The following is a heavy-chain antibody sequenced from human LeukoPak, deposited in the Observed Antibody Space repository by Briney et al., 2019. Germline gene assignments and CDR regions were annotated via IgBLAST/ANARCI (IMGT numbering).Heavy chain of an antibody. CDR3: ASSSRYSSSSGDY. J-gene: IGHJ4*02. D-gene: IGHD6-6*01. V-gene: IGHV3-30*03. Sequence: GGSLRLSCAASGFTFSNFDMHWVRQAPGKGLEWVAVISYDGSDKYYADSVKGRFTVSRDNSKNTLYLQMNNLRAEDTAVYYCASSSRYSSSSGDYWGQGTLVTVSS. CDR2: ISYDGSDK. CDR1: GFTFSNFD.